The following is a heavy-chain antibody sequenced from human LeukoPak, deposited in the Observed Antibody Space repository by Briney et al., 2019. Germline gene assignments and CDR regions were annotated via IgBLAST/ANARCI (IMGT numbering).Heavy chain of an antibody. D-gene: IGHD3-10*01. CDR1: GYTFTSYD. J-gene: IGHJ6*03. CDR2: MNPNSGNT. CDR3: ARRRTGSNYCYYYMDV. Sequence: ASVKVSCKASGYTFTSYDINWVRQATGQGLEWMGWMNPNSGNTGYAQKFQGRVTMTRNTSISTAYMELSSLRSEDTAVYYCARRRTGSNYCYYYMDVWGKGTTVTVSS. V-gene: IGHV1-8*01.